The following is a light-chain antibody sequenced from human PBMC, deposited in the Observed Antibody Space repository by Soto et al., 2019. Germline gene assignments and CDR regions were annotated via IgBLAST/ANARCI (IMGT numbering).Light chain of an antibody. V-gene: IGKV3-15*01. CDR1: HSINSN. Sequence: EIVMTQSPATLSLSPGERATLSCRASHSINSNLAWYQQKPGQAPRLFIFRASSRATGIPARFSGSGSGTEFTLTISSLQSEDFAVYYCQQYNNWPSITFGQGTRLEIK. J-gene: IGKJ5*01. CDR3: QQYNNWPSIT. CDR2: RAS.